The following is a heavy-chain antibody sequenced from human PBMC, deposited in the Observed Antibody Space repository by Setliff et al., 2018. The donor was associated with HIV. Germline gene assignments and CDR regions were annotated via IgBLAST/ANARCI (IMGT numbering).Heavy chain of an antibody. Sequence: SETLSLTCTVSGGSISSYYWSWIRQPAGKGLEWIGRFYTSGSTNYNPSLKSRVTMSVDTSKNQFSLKVRYVTAADTAIYYCAREIWGQVAHVPYGMYVWGQGTTVTVSS. CDR1: GGSISSYY. CDR2: FYTSGST. V-gene: IGHV4-4*07. D-gene: IGHD5-12*01. J-gene: IGHJ6*02. CDR3: AREIWGQVAHVPYGMYV.